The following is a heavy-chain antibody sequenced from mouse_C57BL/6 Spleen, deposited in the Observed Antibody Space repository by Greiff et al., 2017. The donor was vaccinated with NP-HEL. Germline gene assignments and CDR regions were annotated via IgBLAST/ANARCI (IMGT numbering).Heavy chain of an antibody. CDR1: GFTFSSYG. CDR3: ARHKTTVVAKDAMDY. Sequence: VQLQQSGGDLVKPGGSLKLSCAASGFTFSSYGMSWVRQTPDKRLEWVATISSGGSYTYYPDSVKGRFTISRDNAKNTLYLQMSSLKSEDTAMYYCARHKTTVVAKDAMDYWGQGTSVTVSS. D-gene: IGHD1-1*01. J-gene: IGHJ4*01. V-gene: IGHV5-6*01. CDR2: ISSGGSYT.